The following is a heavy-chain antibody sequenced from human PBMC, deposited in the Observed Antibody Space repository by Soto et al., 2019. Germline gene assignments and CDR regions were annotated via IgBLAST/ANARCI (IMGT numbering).Heavy chain of an antibody. D-gene: IGHD1-1*01. CDR2: INPNSGGT. Sequence: ASVKVSCKASGYTFTGYYMHWVRQAPGQGLEWMGWINPNSGGTNYAQKFQGWVTMTRDTSISTAYMELSRLRSDDTAVYCCARGGGTAYYYGMDVWGQGTTVTVSS. V-gene: IGHV1-2*04. CDR3: ARGGGTAYYYGMDV. CDR1: GYTFTGYY. J-gene: IGHJ6*02.